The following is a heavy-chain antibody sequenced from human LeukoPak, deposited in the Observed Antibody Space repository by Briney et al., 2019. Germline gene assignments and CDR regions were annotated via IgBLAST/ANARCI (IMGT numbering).Heavy chain of an antibody. V-gene: IGHV5-51*01. CDR2: IYPGDSDT. J-gene: IGHJ4*02. CDR3: ARWGGASIDF. CDR1: GYRFTNYW. Sequence: HGESLKISCKGSGYRFTNYWIGWVRQMPGKGLEWMGIIYPGDSDTRYSPSFQGQVTISADKSSSTAYLQWGSLKDSDTAIYYCARWGGASIDFWGQGTLATVSS. D-gene: IGHD2-2*02.